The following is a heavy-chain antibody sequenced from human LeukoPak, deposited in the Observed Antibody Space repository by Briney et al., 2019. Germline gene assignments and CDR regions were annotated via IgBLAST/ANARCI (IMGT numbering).Heavy chain of an antibody. D-gene: IGHD2-2*01. CDR1: GFTFSSYG. J-gene: IGHJ5*02. CDR2: ISYDGSKK. Sequence: GGSLRLSCAASGFTFSSYGMHWVRQAPGKGLEWVAVISYDGSKKYYADSVKGRFTISRDNSKNTLYLQMNSLRAEDTAVYYCAKDEAISSTSGNWFDPWGQGTLVTVSS. CDR3: AKDEAISSTSGNWFDP. V-gene: IGHV3-30*18.